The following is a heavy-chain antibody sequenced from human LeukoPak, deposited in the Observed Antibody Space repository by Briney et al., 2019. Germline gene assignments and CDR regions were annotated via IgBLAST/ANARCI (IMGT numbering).Heavy chain of an antibody. CDR3: ARESSARELRFLVVFAY. Sequence: GGSLRLSCAASGFAFSTNWMHWVRQAPGKGLVWVSHISTDARTITYADFVKGRFTISRDNAKNTLYLQMNSLRAEDTAVYYCARESSARELRFLVVFAYWGQGTLVTVSS. V-gene: IGHV3-74*01. J-gene: IGHJ4*02. CDR2: ISTDARTI. D-gene: IGHD1-7*01. CDR1: GFAFSTNW.